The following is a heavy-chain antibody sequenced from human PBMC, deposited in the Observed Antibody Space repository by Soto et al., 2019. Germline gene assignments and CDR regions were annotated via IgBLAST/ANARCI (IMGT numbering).Heavy chain of an antibody. Sequence: GGSLSLSCAASGFTFSSYSMNWVRQAPGKGLEWVSYISSSSSTIYYADSVKGRFTISRDNAKNSLYLQMNSLRAEDTAVYYCARDTQYQLLSRAFDIWGQGTMVTVSS. CDR3: ARDTQYQLLSRAFDI. D-gene: IGHD2-2*01. V-gene: IGHV3-48*01. CDR1: GFTFSSYS. J-gene: IGHJ3*02. CDR2: ISSSSSTI.